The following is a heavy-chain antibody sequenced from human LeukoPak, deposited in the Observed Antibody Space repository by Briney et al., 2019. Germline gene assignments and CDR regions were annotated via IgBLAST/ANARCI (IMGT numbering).Heavy chain of an antibody. CDR2: IWYDGSNK. Sequence: GRSLRLSCAASGFTFSSYGMHWVRQAPGKGLEWVAVIWYDGSNKYYADSVKGRFTISRDNSKNTLYLQMNSLRAEDTAVYYCAKGSWSRGDDAFDIWGQGTMVTVSS. CDR1: GFTFSSYG. V-gene: IGHV3-33*06. J-gene: IGHJ3*02. D-gene: IGHD1-1*01. CDR3: AKGSWSRGDDAFDI.